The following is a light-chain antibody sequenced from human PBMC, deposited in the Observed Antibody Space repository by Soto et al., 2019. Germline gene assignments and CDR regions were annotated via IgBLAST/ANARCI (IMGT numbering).Light chain of an antibody. J-gene: IGKJ2*01. Sequence: AIPLTQSPSSLSASVGDRVTVTCRASQGISGALAWYQQKPGKPPRLLIYDASTLESGVPSRFSGSGSGTDFTLTINSLQPEDSATYYCQQFSTYPYTFGQGTNLEI. V-gene: IGKV1-13*02. CDR3: QQFSTYPYT. CDR2: DAS. CDR1: QGISGA.